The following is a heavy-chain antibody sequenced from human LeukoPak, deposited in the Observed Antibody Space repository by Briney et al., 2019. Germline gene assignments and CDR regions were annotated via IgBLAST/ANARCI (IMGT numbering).Heavy chain of an antibody. J-gene: IGHJ4*02. CDR3: ARQKGDY. CDR1: GFSLSTSGVG. V-gene: IGHV2-5*02. CDR2: IYGDDDK. Sequence: SGPTPVKPTQTLTLTCTFSGFSLSTSGVGVGWIRQPPLKALEWLALIYGDDDKRYTPSLKSRVTNTKDTSKNQVVLTMTNMDPVDTATYYCARQKGDYWGQGTLVTVSS.